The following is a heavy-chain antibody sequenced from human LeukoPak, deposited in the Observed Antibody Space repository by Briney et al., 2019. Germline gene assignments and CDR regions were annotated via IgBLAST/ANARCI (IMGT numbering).Heavy chain of an antibody. CDR1: GFTFSSYE. V-gene: IGHV3-48*03. Sequence: GVLRLSCAASGFTFSSYEMNWVRQAPGKGLEWVSYISSSGSTIYYADSVKGRFTISRDNAKNSLYLQMNSLRAEDTAVYYCARVAAKQTDYWGQGTLVTVSS. CDR2: ISSSGSTI. J-gene: IGHJ4*02. CDR3: ARVAAKQTDY. D-gene: IGHD6-13*01.